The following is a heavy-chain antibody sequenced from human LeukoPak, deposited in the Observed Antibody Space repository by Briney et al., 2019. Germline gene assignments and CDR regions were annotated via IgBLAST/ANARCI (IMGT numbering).Heavy chain of an antibody. Sequence: SETLSLTCTVSGGSISTYYWSWLRQPPGKELEWIACIYYTGSTNYNPSLKSRVTISVDTSKNQYSLKLSSVTAADTAVYYCARGSWTFDYWGQGTLVTVSS. V-gene: IGHV4-59*01. D-gene: IGHD3/OR15-3a*01. CDR1: GGSISTYY. CDR3: ARGSWTFDY. J-gene: IGHJ4*02. CDR2: IYYTGST.